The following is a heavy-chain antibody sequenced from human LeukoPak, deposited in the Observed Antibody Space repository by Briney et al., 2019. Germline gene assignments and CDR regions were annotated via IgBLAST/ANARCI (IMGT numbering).Heavy chain of an antibody. CDR3: AREDIVVVPAGMDV. J-gene: IGHJ6*02. Sequence: ASVKVSCKASGYTFTGYYMHWVRQAPGQGLEWMGWINPNSGGTNYAQKFQGWVTTTRDTSIGTAYMELSRLRSDDTAVYYCAREDIVVVPAGMDVWGQGTTVTVSS. V-gene: IGHV1-2*04. CDR2: INPNSGGT. D-gene: IGHD2-2*01. CDR1: GYTFTGYY.